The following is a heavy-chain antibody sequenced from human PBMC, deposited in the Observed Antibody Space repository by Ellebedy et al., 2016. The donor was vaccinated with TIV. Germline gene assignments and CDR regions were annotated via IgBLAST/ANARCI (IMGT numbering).Heavy chain of an antibody. CDR2: INPNSGGT. J-gene: IGHJ5*02. CDR1: GYTFTGYY. D-gene: IGHD2-21*02. Sequence: AASVKVSCKASGYTFTGYYIHWVRQAPGQGLEWMGWINPNSGGTNYAQNFQGWVTMTRDTSISTAYMELSRLRSDDTAVYYWAREGGAYCGGDCYSTWGQGTLVTVSS. V-gene: IGHV1-2*04. CDR3: AREGGAYCGGDCYST.